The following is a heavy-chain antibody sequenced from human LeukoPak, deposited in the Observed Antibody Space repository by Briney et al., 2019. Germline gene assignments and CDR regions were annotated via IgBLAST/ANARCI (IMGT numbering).Heavy chain of an antibody. CDR3: AKDLPITMVRGVNFDY. CDR2: IWYDGSNK. V-gene: IGHV3-33*06. CDR1: GFTFSSYG. Sequence: GRSLRLSCAASGFTFSSYGMHWVRQAPGKGLEWVAVIWYDGSNKYYADSVKGRFTISRDNSKNTLYLQMNSLRAEDTAVYYCAKDLPITMVRGVNFDYWGQGTLVTVSS. J-gene: IGHJ4*02. D-gene: IGHD3-10*01.